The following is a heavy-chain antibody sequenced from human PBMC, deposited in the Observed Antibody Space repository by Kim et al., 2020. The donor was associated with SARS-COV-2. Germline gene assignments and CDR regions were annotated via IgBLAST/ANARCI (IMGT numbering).Heavy chain of an antibody. CDR3: ARGGCDENWRYYFDF. CDR2: FFHSGST. V-gene: IGHV4-59*01. D-gene: IGHD1-1*01. CDR1: GGSISSCY. J-gene: IGHJ4*02. Sequence: SETLSLTCTVSGGSISSCYWSWVRQLPGKGLEWIGYFFHSGSTNYNPSLKSRVTISEDASQNQFSLKLGSVTAADTAVYYCARGGCDENWRYYFDFWGQGILVTVSS.